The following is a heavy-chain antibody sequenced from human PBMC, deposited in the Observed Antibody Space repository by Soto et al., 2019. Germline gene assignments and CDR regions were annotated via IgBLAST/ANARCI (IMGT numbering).Heavy chain of an antibody. J-gene: IGHJ4*02. Sequence: PGGSLRLSCAASGFIFSNYAMHWVRQAPGKGLEWVAVIWFDGSDKYYAESVKGRFTISRDNSKSTLFLQMNSLRAEDTAVYYCASLHYYGSGTPDYWGQGTLVTVSS. CDR3: ASLHYYGSGTPDY. V-gene: IGHV3-33*01. CDR1: GFIFSNYA. CDR2: IWFDGSDK. D-gene: IGHD3-10*01.